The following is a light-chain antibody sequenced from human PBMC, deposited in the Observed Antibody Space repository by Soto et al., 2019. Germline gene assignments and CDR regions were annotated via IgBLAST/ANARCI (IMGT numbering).Light chain of an antibody. CDR2: AAS. CDR1: QGINSY. V-gene: IGKV1-9*01. Sequence: DIQLTQSPSFLSASVGDRVTITCRASQGINSYLAWYQQKPGKAPKLLIYAASTLQTGVPSRFSASGSGTEFTLTSSGLQPEDFATYYCQQLNSSPFTFGPGTKVDIK. CDR3: QQLNSSPFT. J-gene: IGKJ3*01.